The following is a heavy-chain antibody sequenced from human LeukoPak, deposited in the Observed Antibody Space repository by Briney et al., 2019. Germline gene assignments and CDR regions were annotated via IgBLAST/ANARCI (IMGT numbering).Heavy chain of an antibody. CDR3: AGSGYQGYFDY. D-gene: IGHD5-18*01. Sequence: SETLSLTCTVSGGSISSYYWSWIRQPPGKGLEWIGYIYYSGNTNYNPSLKSRVTISVDTSKNQFSLKLSSVTAADTAVYYCAGSGYQGYFDYWGQGTLVTVSS. V-gene: IGHV4-59*08. CDR1: GGSISSYY. CDR2: IYYSGNT. J-gene: IGHJ4*02.